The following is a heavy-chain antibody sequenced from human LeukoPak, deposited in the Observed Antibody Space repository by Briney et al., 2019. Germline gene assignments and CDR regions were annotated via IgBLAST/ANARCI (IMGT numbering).Heavy chain of an antibody. CDR1: GFTFSSYW. V-gene: IGHV3-7*03. D-gene: IGHD5-12*01. Sequence: GGFLRLSCAASGFTFSSYWMNWVRQAPGKGLEWVANIKGDGSEKYYVDSVKGRFSISRDNAKNSLYLQMNSLRAEDTAVYYCARDRGYEIFDYWGQGTLVTVSS. CDR3: ARDRGYEIFDY. J-gene: IGHJ4*02. CDR2: IKGDGSEK.